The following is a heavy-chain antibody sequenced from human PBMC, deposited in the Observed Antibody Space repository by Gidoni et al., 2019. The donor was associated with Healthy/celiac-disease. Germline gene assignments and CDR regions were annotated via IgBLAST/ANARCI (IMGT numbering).Heavy chain of an antibody. J-gene: IGHJ5*02. Sequence: QVQLVQSGAEVKKPGASVKVSCKASGYTFTSYGISWVRQAPGQGLEWMGWISAYNGNTNYAQKLQGRVTMTTDSSTSTAYMELRSLRSDDTAVYYCARVRGVIISAAPFDWFDPWGQGTLVTVSS. V-gene: IGHV1-18*01. D-gene: IGHD3-10*01. CDR1: GYTFTSYG. CDR3: ARVRGVIISAAPFDWFDP. CDR2: ISAYNGNT.